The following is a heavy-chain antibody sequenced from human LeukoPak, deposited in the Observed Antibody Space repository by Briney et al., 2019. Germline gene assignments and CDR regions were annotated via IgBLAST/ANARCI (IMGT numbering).Heavy chain of an antibody. CDR2: ISYTGST. CDR3: ARDRRDIVVVPAAIPETYYYYGMDV. J-gene: IGHJ6*02. CDR1: GGSINPYY. V-gene: IGHV4-59*01. D-gene: IGHD2-2*02. Sequence: PSETLSLTCTVSGGSINPYYWSWIRQPPGKGLEYIGYISYTGSTNSNPSLKSRLTISVDTSKNQFSLKLSSVTAADTAVYYCARDRRDIVVVPAAIPETYYYYGMDVWGQGTTVTVSS.